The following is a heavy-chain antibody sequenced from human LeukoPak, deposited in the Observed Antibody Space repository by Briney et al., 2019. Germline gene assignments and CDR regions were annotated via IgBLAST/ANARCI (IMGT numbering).Heavy chain of an antibody. CDR3: ARGGGIVGATYSLDY. CDR1: GGSISSYY. D-gene: IGHD1-26*01. Sequence: SETLSLTCTVSGGSISSYYWSWIRQPPGKGLEWIGYIYYSGSTNYNPSLKSRVTISVDTSKNQFSLKLSSVTAADTAVYYCARGGGIVGATYSLDYWGQGTLVTVSS. V-gene: IGHV4-59*01. CDR2: IYYSGST. J-gene: IGHJ4*02.